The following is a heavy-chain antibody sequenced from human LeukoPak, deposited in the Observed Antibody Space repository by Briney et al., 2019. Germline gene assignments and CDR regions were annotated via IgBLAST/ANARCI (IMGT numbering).Heavy chain of an antibody. CDR3: ARDGRDIAGQQLVPFDY. J-gene: IGHJ4*02. D-gene: IGHD6-13*01. CDR1: GFTFSNHG. V-gene: IGHV3-33*01. CDR2: IWYDGSNK. Sequence: GRSLRLSCAASGFTFSNHGMHWVRQAPGKGPEWVALIWYDGSNKYYGDSVKGRFTISRDNSKNTVYLEMNSLRAEDTAVYYCARDGRDIAGQQLVPFDYWGQGTLVTVSS.